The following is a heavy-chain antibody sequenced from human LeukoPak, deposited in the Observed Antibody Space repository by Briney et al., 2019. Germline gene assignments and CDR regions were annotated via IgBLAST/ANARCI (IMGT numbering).Heavy chain of an antibody. D-gene: IGHD1-1*01. Sequence: GESLKISCKGSGYSFTSNWIGWVRQMPGKGLEWMGIIYPGDSDTRYSPSLQGQVSISADKSISTAYLQWSSLKASDSAMYYCAKGVNDDAFDIWGQGTMVTVSS. CDR1: GYSFTSNW. CDR3: AKGVNDDAFDI. CDR2: IYPGDSDT. V-gene: IGHV5-51*01. J-gene: IGHJ3*02.